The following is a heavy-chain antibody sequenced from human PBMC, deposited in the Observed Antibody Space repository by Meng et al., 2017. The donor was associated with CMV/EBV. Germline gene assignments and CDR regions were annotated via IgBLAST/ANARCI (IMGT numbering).Heavy chain of an antibody. V-gene: IGHV4-59*01. CDR3: ARGGGIQLWYYYYGMDV. D-gene: IGHD5-18*01. Sequence: GSLRLSCTVSGGSLSSYYCSWIRQPPGKGLEWIGYIYYSGRTNYNPSLKSRVTISVDTSKNQFSLKLSSVTAADTAVYYCARGGGIQLWYYYYGMDVWGQGTTVTVSS. J-gene: IGHJ6*02. CDR2: IYYSGRT. CDR1: GGSLSSYY.